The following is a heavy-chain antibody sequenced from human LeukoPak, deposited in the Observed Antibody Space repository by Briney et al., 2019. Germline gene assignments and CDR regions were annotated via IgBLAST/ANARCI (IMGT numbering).Heavy chain of an antibody. CDR2: MNPNSGNT. Sequence: ASVKVSCKASGYTFTSYDINWERQATGQGLKLMGWMNPNSGNTGYAQKFQGRVTMTRNTSISTAYMELSSLRSEDTAVYYCARGGGYCSSTSCYSSWFDPWGQGTLVTVSS. V-gene: IGHV1-8*01. CDR1: GYTFTSYD. J-gene: IGHJ5*02. CDR3: ARGGGYCSSTSCYSSWFDP. D-gene: IGHD2-2*03.